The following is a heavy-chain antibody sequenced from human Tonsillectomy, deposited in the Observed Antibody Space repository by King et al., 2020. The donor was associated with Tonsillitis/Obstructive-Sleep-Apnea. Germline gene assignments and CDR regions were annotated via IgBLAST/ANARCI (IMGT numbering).Heavy chain of an antibody. CDR3: ARQMVVAATAALDP. D-gene: IGHD2-15*01. CDR1: GYTFTSYG. V-gene: IGHV1-18*01. Sequence: QLVQSGAEVKKPGASVKVSCKASGYTFTSYGISWVRQAPGQGLEWMGWISAYNGKTKYAQKLQGRVTMTTDTSTSTAYMELRSLRADATAVYYCARQMVVAATAALDPWGQGTLVTVSS. J-gene: IGHJ5*02. CDR2: ISAYNGKT.